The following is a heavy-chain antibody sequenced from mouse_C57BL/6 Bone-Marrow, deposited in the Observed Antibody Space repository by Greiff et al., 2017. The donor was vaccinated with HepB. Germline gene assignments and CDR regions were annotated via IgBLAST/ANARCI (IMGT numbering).Heavy chain of an antibody. CDR2: IWWDDDK. CDR3: ARIRTTVVAGAMDY. Sequence: QVTLKESGPGILQPSQTLSLTCSFSGFSLSTFGMGVGWIRQPSGMGLEWLAHIWWDDDKYYNPALKSRLTISKDTSKNQVFLKIANVDTADTATYYCARIRTTVVAGAMDYWGQGTSVTVSS. CDR1: GFSLSTFGMG. J-gene: IGHJ4*01. V-gene: IGHV8-8*01. D-gene: IGHD1-1*01.